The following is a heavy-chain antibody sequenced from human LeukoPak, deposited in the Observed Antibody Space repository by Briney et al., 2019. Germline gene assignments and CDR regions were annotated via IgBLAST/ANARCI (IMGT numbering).Heavy chain of an antibody. V-gene: IGHV3-7*01. Sequence: GGSLRLSCAASGFTFSSYWMNWARQAPGKGLEWVASINHNGNVNYYVDSVKGRFTISRDNAKNSLYLQMNSLRAEDTAVYYCARLDGINDFWSGYYSEWFDPWGQGTLVTVSS. D-gene: IGHD3-3*01. CDR1: GFTFSSYW. CDR2: INHNGNVN. J-gene: IGHJ5*02. CDR3: ARLDGINDFWSGYYSEWFDP.